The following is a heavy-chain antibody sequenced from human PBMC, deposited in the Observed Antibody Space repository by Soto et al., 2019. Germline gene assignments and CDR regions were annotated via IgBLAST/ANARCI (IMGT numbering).Heavy chain of an antibody. CDR1: GGSISSSSYY. Sequence: PSETLSLTCTVSGGSISSSSYYWGWIRQPPGKGLEWIGSIYYSGSTYYNPSLKSRVTISVDTSKNQFSLKLSSVTAADTAVYYCARFWSVDPDYWGRGTLVTVSS. D-gene: IGHD1-1*01. J-gene: IGHJ4*02. CDR3: ARFWSVDPDY. CDR2: IYYSGST. V-gene: IGHV4-39*01.